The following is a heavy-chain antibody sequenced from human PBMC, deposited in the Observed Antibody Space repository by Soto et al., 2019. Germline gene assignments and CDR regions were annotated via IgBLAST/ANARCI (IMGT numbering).Heavy chain of an antibody. V-gene: IGHV3-23*01. CDR3: AKTGIAAADYYYGTDV. Sequence: GESLKISCAASGFTFSSYAMSWVRQAPGKGLEWVSAISGSGGSTYYADSVEGRFTISRDNSKNTLYLQMNSLRAEDTAVYYCAKTGIAAADYYYGTDVWGQGTTVTVSS. CDR2: ISGSGGST. CDR1: GFTFSSYA. J-gene: IGHJ6*02. D-gene: IGHD6-13*01.